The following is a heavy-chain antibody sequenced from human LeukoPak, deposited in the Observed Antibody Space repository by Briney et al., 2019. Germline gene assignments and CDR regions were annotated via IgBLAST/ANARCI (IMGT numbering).Heavy chain of an antibody. CDR2: INWNGGST. CDR3: ARGGSYSGPVDY. D-gene: IGHD3-16*01. J-gene: IGHJ4*02. Sequence: GGSLRLSCAASGFTFDDYGMSWVRHAPGKGLEWVSGINWNGGSTGYADSVKGRFTISRDNAKNSLYLQMDSLRAEDTALYHCARGGSYSGPVDYWGQGTLVTVSS. V-gene: IGHV3-20*01. CDR1: GFTFDDYG.